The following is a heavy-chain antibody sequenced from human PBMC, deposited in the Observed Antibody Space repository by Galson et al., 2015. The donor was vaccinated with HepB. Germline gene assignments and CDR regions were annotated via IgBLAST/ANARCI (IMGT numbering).Heavy chain of an antibody. J-gene: IGHJ4*02. CDR3: ATLPRSSGWYLFVADY. V-gene: IGHV3-64*01. CDR1: GFTFSSYA. D-gene: IGHD6-19*01. CDR2: ISSNGGST. Sequence: ALRPSCAASGFTFSSYAMHWVRQAPGKGLEYVSAISSNGGSTYYANSVKGSFTISRDNSKNTLYLQMNSLRAEDTAVYYCATLPRSSGWYLFVADYWGQGTLVTASS.